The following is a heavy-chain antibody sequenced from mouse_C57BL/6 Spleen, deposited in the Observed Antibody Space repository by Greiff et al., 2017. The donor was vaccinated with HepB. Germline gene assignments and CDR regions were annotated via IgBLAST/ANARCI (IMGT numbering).Heavy chain of an antibody. V-gene: IGHV1-69*01. D-gene: IGHD2-14*01. CDR2: IDPSDSYT. J-gene: IGHJ2*01. CDR1: GYTFTSYW. CDR3: ARRGTLFDY. Sequence: QVQLQQPGAELVMPGASVKLSCKASGYTFTSYWMHWVKQRPGQGLEWIGEIDPSDSYTNYNQKFKSKATLTVDTSSSTAYMQLSSLTSEDSAVYYCARRGTLFDYWGQGTTLTVSS.